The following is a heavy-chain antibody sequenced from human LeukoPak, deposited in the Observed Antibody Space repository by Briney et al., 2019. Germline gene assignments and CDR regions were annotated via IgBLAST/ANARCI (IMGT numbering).Heavy chain of an antibody. J-gene: IGHJ6*03. CDR2: INPNSGGT. D-gene: IGHD6-19*01. CDR1: GYTFTGYY. Sequence: GASVKVSCKASGYTFTGYYMHWVRQAPGQGLEWMGWINPNSGGTNYAQKFQGRVTMTRDTSISTAYMELSRLRSDDTAVYYCARDLAVAGSARFDVYYYMDVWGKGTTVTVSS. V-gene: IGHV1-2*02. CDR3: ARDLAVAGSARFDVYYYMDV.